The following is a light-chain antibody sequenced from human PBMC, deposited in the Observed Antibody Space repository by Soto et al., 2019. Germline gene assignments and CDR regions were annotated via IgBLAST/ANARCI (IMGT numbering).Light chain of an antibody. Sequence: QSALTQPASVSGSPGQSITISCTGTSSDVGGYNSVSWYQQHPGKAPKAMIYDVSNRPSGVSNRFSGSKSGNTASLTISGLQAEDEADYYRSSYTSSTTLVFGTGTKLTVL. J-gene: IGLJ1*01. CDR1: SSDVGGYNS. CDR2: DVS. CDR3: SSYTSSTTLV. V-gene: IGLV2-14*03.